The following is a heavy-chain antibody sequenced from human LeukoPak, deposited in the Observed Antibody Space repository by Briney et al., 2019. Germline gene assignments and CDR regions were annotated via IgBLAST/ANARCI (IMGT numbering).Heavy chain of an antibody. CDR2: IYYSGST. Sequence: SETLSLTCTVSGGSISSYYWSWIRQPPGKGLEWIGYIYYSGSTNYNPSLKSRVTISVDTSNNQFSLKLSSVTAADTAVYYCARVSRITIFGVVNAFDYWGQGTLVTVSS. D-gene: IGHD3-3*01. J-gene: IGHJ4*02. CDR3: ARVSRITIFGVVNAFDY. V-gene: IGHV4-59*12. CDR1: GGSISSYY.